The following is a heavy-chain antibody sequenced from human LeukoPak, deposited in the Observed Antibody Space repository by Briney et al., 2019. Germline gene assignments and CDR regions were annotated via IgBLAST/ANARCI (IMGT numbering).Heavy chain of an antibody. J-gene: IGHJ3*02. D-gene: IGHD3-10*01. Sequence: PSETLSPTCTVSGGSISSYYWSWIRQPPGKGLEWIGYIYYSGSTNCNPSLKSRVTISVDTPKKQFSLKLSSATAADTAVYYCARGGFYGSGTSGLDAFDIWGQGTMVTVSS. CDR1: GGSISSYY. CDR3: ARGGFYGSGTSGLDAFDI. CDR2: IYYSGST. V-gene: IGHV4-59*01.